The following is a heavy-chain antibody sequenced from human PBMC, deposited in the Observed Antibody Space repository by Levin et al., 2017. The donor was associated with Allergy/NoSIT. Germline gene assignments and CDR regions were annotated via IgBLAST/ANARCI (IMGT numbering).Heavy chain of an antibody. CDR3: ARDPYSRGWDLLDY. J-gene: IGHJ4*02. Sequence: GGSLRLSCAASGFTFSTYWMHWVRQVPGKGLVWVSRINNDGSNTRYADSVKGRFTISRDNAKNTLYLQMSSLRAEDTAVYYCARDPYSRGWDLLDYWGEGTLVTVSS. D-gene: IGHD6-19*01. CDR1: GFTFSTYW. CDR2: INNDGSNT. V-gene: IGHV3-74*01.